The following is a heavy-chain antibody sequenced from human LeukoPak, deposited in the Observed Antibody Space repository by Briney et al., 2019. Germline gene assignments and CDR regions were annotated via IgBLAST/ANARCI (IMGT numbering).Heavy chain of an antibody. CDR2: IKQDGSMK. J-gene: IGHJ4*02. CDR1: GFTFSRHW. CDR3: ARDESGGYYVY. D-gene: IGHD2-15*01. Sequence: GGSLSLSCEASGFTFSRHWMSWVRQAPGRGLEWVANIKQDGSMKQYADSVRGRFIISRDNAKNSVYQQLSSLKAEDSAVYFCARDESGGYYVYWGQGTLVTVSS. V-gene: IGHV3-7*01.